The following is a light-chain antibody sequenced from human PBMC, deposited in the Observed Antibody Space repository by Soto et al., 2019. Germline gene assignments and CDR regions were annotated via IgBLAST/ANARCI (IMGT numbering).Light chain of an antibody. Sequence: QAVVTQPPSASGTPGQRVTISCSGSSSNIGTNPVSWYQQLPGTAPKLLIYSDNQRSSGVPDRFSGSKSGSSASLAFSGLQSEDEADYYCAAWDDSLSGWVFGGGTQLTVL. V-gene: IGLV1-44*01. CDR2: SDN. J-gene: IGLJ7*01. CDR3: AAWDDSLSGWV. CDR1: SSNIGTNP.